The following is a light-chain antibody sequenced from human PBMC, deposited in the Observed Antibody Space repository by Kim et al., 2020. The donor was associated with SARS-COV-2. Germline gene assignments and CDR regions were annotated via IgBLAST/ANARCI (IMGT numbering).Light chain of an antibody. J-gene: IGLJ2*01. CDR3: NSRDNNGKVI. CDR1: NLRNYY. CDR2: GRN. Sequence: SSELTQDPAVSVALGQTVRITCQGDNLRNYYATWYQHKPGQAPVLAIYGRNSRPSGILDRFSGSTSGNTASLTIPGAEAEDEAAYYCNSRDNNGKVIFGGGTQLTVL. V-gene: IGLV3-19*01.